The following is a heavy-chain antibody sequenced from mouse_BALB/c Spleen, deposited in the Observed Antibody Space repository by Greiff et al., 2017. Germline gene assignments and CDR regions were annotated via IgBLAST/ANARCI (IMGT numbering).Heavy chain of an antibody. V-gene: IGHV5-6-4*01. D-gene: IGHD1-2*01. CDR1: GFTFSSYT. CDR2: ISSGGSYT. J-gene: IGHJ4*01. Sequence: EVQLVESGGGLVKPGGSLKLSCAASGFTFSSYTMSWVRQTPEKRLEWVATISSGGSYTYYPDSVKGRFTISRDNAKNTLYLQMSSLKSEDTAMYYCTRDLGLLRLPGAMDYWGQGTSVTVSS. CDR3: TRDLGLLRLPGAMDY.